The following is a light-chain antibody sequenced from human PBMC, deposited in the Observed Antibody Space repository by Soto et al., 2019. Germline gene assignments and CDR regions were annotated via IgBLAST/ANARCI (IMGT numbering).Light chain of an antibody. Sequence: EIVLTQSPATLSLSPGERATLSCRASQSFSSYLAWYQQKPGQAPRLLIYDASNRATGIPARFSGSGSGTDFTLTISSLEPEDFAVYYCQQRSNWLLTFGGGTKVDI. CDR2: DAS. CDR1: QSFSSY. CDR3: QQRSNWLLT. J-gene: IGKJ4*01. V-gene: IGKV3-11*01.